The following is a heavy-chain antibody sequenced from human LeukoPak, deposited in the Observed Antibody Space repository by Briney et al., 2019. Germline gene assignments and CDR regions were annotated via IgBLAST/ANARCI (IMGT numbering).Heavy chain of an antibody. V-gene: IGHV4-39*02. CDR3: ARRRYYDSTGYFE. D-gene: IGHD3-22*01. CDR2: VYYTGRT. Sequence: SETLSVTCTVSGDFISSSSYYWGWIRQPPGKGLEWIGDVYYTGRTYYNPSLKSRVFISIDTSKNYFSLNLNFVTAADTAVYYCARRRYYDSTGYFEWGRGSLVTVSS. J-gene: IGHJ1*01. CDR1: GDFISSSSYY.